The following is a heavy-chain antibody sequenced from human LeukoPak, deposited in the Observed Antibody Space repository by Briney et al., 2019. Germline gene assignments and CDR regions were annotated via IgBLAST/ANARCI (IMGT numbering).Heavy chain of an antibody. J-gene: IGHJ5*02. Sequence: SETLSLTCTVSGGSISSSSYYWNWIRQPPGRGLEWIEEINHSGSTNYNPSLKSRVTISVDTSKNQFSLKLSSVTAADTAVYYCARVPPPNDFWSGYYPKRGWFDPWAREPRSPSPQ. CDR2: INHSGST. D-gene: IGHD3-3*01. V-gene: IGHV4-39*07. CDR3: ARVPPPNDFWSGYYPKRGWFDP. CDR1: GGSISSSSYY.